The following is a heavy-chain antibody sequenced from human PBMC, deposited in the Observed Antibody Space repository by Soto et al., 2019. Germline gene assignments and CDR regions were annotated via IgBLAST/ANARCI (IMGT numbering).Heavy chain of an antibody. J-gene: IGHJ3*02. CDR1: GGSFSGYY. CDR3: ARGGVKGIDAFDI. V-gene: IGHV4-34*01. CDR2: INHSGST. D-gene: IGHD3-16*02. Sequence: SETLSLTCAVYGGSFSGYYWSWIRQPPGKGLEWIGEINHSGSTNYNPSLKSRVTISVDTSKNQFSLKLSSVTAADTAVYYCARGGVKGIDAFDIWGQGTMVTVSS.